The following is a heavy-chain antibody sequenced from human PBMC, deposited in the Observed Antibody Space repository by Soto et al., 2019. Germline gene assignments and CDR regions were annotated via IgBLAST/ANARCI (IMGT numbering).Heavy chain of an antibody. V-gene: IGHV4-31*03. CDR1: GDSISTEGYY. CDR3: ASSRSYYVEDFQK. Sequence: QVQLQESGPGLVKPSQTLSLTCYVSGDSISTEGYYWSWIRQHPGKGLEWIGYIYYSGLTSYNPSLKSRVTISRATSKNQFYLKLSSVTAAATDVYYCASSRSYYVEDFQKWGQGTLVTVSS. J-gene: IGHJ1*01. CDR2: IYYSGLT. D-gene: IGHD1-26*01.